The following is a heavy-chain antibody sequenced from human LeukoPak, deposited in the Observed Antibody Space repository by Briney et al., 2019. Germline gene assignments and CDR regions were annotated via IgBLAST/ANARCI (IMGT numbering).Heavy chain of an antibody. J-gene: IGHJ6*03. CDR3: ARVVVPAAMPTSYYYYYYMDV. D-gene: IGHD2-2*01. CDR2: INHSGST. Sequence: SETLSLTCAVYGGSFSGYYWSWIRQPPGKGLEWIGEINHSGSTNYNPSLKSRVTISVDTSKNQFSLKLSSVTAADTAVYYCARVVVPAAMPTSYYYYYYMDVWGKGTTVTASS. V-gene: IGHV4-34*01. CDR1: GGSFSGYY.